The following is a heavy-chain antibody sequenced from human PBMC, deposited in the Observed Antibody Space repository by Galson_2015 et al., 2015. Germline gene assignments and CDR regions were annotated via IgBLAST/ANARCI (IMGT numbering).Heavy chain of an antibody. J-gene: IGHJ4*02. CDR2: IKSKTDGGTA. D-gene: IGHD2-15*01. Sequence: SLRLSCAASGFTFTNAWMNWVRQAPGKGLEWVGRIKSKTDGGTADCAAPVKGRFTISRDDSKNTLYLQINSLKTEDTAVYYCARDWDIVVVVAAAGYIFDSWGQGTLVTVS. CDR3: ARDWDIVVVVAAAGYIFDS. CDR1: GFTFTNAW. V-gene: IGHV3-15*01.